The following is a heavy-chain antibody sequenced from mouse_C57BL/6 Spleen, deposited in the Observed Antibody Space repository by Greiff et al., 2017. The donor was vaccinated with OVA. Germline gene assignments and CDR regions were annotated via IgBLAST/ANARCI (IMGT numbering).Heavy chain of an antibody. CDR1: GYTFTSYG. Sequence: QVQLQQSGAELARPGASVKLSCKASGYTFTSYGISWVKQRTGQGLEWIGEIYPRSGNTYYNEKFKGKATLTADKSSSTAYMELRSLTSEDSAVYFCAGYDGYYGYFDVWGTGTTVTVSS. J-gene: IGHJ1*03. V-gene: IGHV1-81*01. CDR2: IYPRSGNT. D-gene: IGHD2-3*01. CDR3: AGYDGYYGYFDV.